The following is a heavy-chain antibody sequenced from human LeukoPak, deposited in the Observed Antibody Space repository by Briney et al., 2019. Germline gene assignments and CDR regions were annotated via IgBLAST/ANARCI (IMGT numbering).Heavy chain of an antibody. CDR1: GGTFSSYT. J-gene: IGHJ4*02. D-gene: IGHD6-13*01. CDR3: ARGISSSWYQDY. Sequence: SVKVSCKASGGTFSSYTISWVRQAPGQGLEWMGGIIPIFGTANYAQKFQGRVTITADESTSTAYMELSSLRSEDTAVYYCARGISSSWYQDYWGQGTLVTVSS. V-gene: IGHV1-69*13. CDR2: IIPIFGTA.